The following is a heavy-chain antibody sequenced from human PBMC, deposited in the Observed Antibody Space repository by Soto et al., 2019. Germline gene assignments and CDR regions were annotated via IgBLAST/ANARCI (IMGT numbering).Heavy chain of an antibody. V-gene: IGHV2-5*02. CDR1: GFPLTTSGGG. J-gene: IGHJ4*02. CDR3: AHRDPYYWIDY. D-gene: IGHD3-10*01. Sequence: ITLKEPGPRLVKPTRTLTLTSPFPGFPLTTSGGGLAWIRQPPGKALEWLALIYWDDDKRYTPALKSRLTITNYPSKNQVVLTMTNMDPVDTATYYCAHRDPYYWIDYWGQGTLVTVSS. CDR2: IYWDDDK.